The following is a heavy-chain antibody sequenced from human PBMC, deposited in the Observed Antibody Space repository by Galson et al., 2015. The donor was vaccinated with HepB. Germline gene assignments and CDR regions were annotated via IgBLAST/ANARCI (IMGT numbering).Heavy chain of an antibody. CDR3: ARSLVGAPPFYFHY. Sequence: PALVKPTQTLTLTCPFSGFSLNTSEMRVNWIRQPPGKALEWLARIAWDDAKVYSTSLKNRLTISKDTSKNQVVLIMTNMDPVDTGTYFCARSLVGAPPFYFHYWGQGTLVTVSS. J-gene: IGHJ4*02. V-gene: IGHV2-70*04. CDR1: GFSLNTSEMR. D-gene: IGHD1-26*01. CDR2: IAWDDAK.